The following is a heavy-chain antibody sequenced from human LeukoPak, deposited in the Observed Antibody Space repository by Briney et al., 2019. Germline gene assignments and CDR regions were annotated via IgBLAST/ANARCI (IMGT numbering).Heavy chain of an antibody. CDR1: GLTFSNVW. CDR2: INTAGST. J-gene: IGHJ3*01. V-gene: IGHV3-74*01. D-gene: IGHD2-21*01. Sequence: GGSLRLSCEVSGLTFSNVWMHSVRQTPGQGLVWVCRINTAGSTVYADPVKGRFTISRDNAKNMVYLQMNSLRTEDTAVYYCASFRDTDNWGRGTMVTVSS. CDR3: ASFRDTDN.